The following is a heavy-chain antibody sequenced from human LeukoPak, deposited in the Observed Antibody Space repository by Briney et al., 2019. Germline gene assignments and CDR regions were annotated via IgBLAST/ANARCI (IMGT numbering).Heavy chain of an antibody. Sequence: PGGSLRLSCAASGFSVSSNYTSWVRQAPGKGLEWVSVIYIDENDANTYYAASVKGRFTISRDNSKNILYLQMNNLRAEDTAVYYCARAPPGSSGGYFDYWGQGTLVTVSS. CDR1: GFSVSSNY. CDR3: ARAPPGSSGGYFDY. CDR2: IYIDENDANT. D-gene: IGHD2-8*02. J-gene: IGHJ4*02. V-gene: IGHV3-53*01.